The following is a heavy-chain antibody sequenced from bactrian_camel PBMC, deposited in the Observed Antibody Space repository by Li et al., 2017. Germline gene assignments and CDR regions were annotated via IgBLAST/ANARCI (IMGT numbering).Heavy chain of an antibody. CDR2: IHRSTGNR. CDR3: VGGGTYYVLNTDY. J-gene: IGHJ4*01. V-gene: IGHV3S40*01. D-gene: IGHD2*01. CDR1: GYTYNRNC. Sequence: EVQLVESGGGSVQAGGSLRLSCAASGYTYNRNCMAWFRQAPGKEREGVAGIHRSTGNRFSADSVKGRFTISRDNAKNTMYLQMNSLKPEDTAVYYCVGGGTYYVLNTDYWAQGTQVTVS.